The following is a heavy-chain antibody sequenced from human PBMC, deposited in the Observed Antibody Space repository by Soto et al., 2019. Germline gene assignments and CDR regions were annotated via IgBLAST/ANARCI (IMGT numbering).Heavy chain of an antibody. D-gene: IGHD3-9*01. J-gene: IGHJ4*02. Sequence: GSGPTLVNPTQTLTLTCTFSGFSLSTSGVGVGWIRQPPGKALEWLALIYWNDDKRYSPSLKSRLTITKDTSKNQVVLTMTNMDPVDTATYYCAHRNYDILTGYYEKDYWGQGTLVTVSS. CDR2: IYWNDDK. CDR1: GFSLSTSGVG. CDR3: AHRNYDILTGYYEKDY. V-gene: IGHV2-5*01.